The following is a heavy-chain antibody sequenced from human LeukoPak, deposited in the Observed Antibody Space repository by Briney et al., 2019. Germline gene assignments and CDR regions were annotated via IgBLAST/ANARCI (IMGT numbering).Heavy chain of an antibody. CDR3: ARELRWRMLFVWFVP. D-gene: IGHD2-8*01. V-gene: IGHV4-34*01. CDR1: GGSFSGYY. CDR2: INHSGST. J-gene: IGHJ5*02. Sequence: SETLSLTCAVYGGSFSGYYWSWIRQPPGKGLEWIGEINHSGSTNYNPSLKSRVTISVDTSKNQFSLKLSSVTAADTAVYYCARELRWRMLFVWFVPWGQGTLVTVSS.